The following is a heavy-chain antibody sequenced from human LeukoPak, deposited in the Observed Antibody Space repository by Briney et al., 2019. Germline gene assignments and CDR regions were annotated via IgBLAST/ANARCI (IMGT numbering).Heavy chain of an antibody. CDR3: GRFGEEPGIDN. CDR2: IKPSGTET. Sequence: GRSLRLSCAACGFTFSSYWMTWVRQAAGKGLEWVDNIKPSGTETYYGDPVKGRFTISRDNAKNLLYLQMSSLRAEDTAVYSCGRFGEEPGIDNWGQGTPVTVSS. J-gene: IGHJ4*02. V-gene: IGHV3-7*01. CDR1: GFTFSSYW. D-gene: IGHD3-10*01.